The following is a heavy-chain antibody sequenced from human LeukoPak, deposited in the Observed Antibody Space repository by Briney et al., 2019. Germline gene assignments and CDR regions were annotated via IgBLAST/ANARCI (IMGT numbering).Heavy chain of an antibody. CDR2: SRNKAKSYAT. V-gene: IGHV3-72*01. CDR1: GLTFSDHY. CDR3: VKLELSSHIDV. J-gene: IGHJ6*03. Sequence: GGSLRLSCAASGLTFSDHYMDWVRQAPGKGLEWVGRSRNKAKSYATEYAASVKGRFTISRDDSKNSLFLQMNSLKTEDTAVYYCVKLELSSHIDVWGKGTTVTVSS. D-gene: IGHD1-7*01.